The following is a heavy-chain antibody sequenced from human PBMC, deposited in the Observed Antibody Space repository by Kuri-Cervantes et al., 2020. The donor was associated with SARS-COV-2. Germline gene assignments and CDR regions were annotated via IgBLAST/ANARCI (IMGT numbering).Heavy chain of an antibody. CDR1: GYSFTSCW. D-gene: IGHD4-17*01. CDR3: ARRSRPYGDDDAFDI. J-gene: IGHJ3*02. V-gene: IGHV5-51*01. CDR2: IYPGDSDT. Sequence: GGSLRLSCKDSGYSFTSCWIGWVRQMPGKGLEWMGIIYPGDSDTRYSPSFQGQVTISADKSISTAYLQWSSLKASDTAMYYCARRSRPYGDDDAFDIWGQGTMVTVSS.